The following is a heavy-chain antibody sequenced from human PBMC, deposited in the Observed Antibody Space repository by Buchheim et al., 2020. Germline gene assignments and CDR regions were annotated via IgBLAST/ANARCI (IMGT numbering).Heavy chain of an antibody. CDR1: GASISSSPYY. V-gene: IGHV4-39*01. D-gene: IGHD6-13*01. Sequence: QLRLQESGPGLVKPSETLSLTCTISGASISSSPYYWGWIRQPPGKGLEWVVSFYYSGSTYYNPSLKSRLTISVDTSTNQFSLKLSSVTAADTAIYYCASHSSSGLYFHHWGQGTL. CDR2: FYYSGST. CDR3: ASHSSSGLYFHH. J-gene: IGHJ1*01.